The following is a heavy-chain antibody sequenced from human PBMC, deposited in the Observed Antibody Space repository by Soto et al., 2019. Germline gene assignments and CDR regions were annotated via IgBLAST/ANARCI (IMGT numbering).Heavy chain of an antibody. CDR3: TGAYYDIDGYSIDP. V-gene: IGHV4-61*01. CDR2: IYYSEST. J-gene: IGHJ5*02. CDR1: GGSVSSSLYY. Sequence: SETLSLTCTVSGGSVSSSLYYWTWIRQSPGKGLEWIGYIYYSESTNYNPSLKSRVIISVDTAKNQFSLSLSSVTAADTAVYYCTGAYYDIDGYSIDPWGQGTSVTVSS. D-gene: IGHD3-22*01.